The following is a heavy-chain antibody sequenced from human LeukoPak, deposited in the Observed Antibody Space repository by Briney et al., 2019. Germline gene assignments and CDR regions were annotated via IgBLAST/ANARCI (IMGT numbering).Heavy chain of an antibody. CDR3: AKGGYCSGGSCYPLDY. J-gene: IGHJ4*02. Sequence: PGGSLRLSCAASGFTFGSYGMHWVRQAPGKGLEWVAVISYDGSNKYYADSVKGRFTISRDNSKNTLYLQMNSLRAEDTAVYYCAKGGYCSGGSCYPLDYWGQGTLVTVSS. CDR2: ISYDGSNK. CDR1: GFTFGSYG. V-gene: IGHV3-30*18. D-gene: IGHD2-15*01.